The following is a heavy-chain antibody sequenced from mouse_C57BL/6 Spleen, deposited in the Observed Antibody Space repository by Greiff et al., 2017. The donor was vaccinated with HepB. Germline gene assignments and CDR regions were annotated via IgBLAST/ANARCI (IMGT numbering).Heavy chain of an antibody. CDR3: AIIYGSSPWFAY. CDR1: GFSLTSYG. V-gene: IGHV2-6*01. J-gene: IGHJ3*01. CDR2: IWGVGST. Sequence: VQLQQSGPGLVAPSQSLSITCTVSGFSLTSYGVDWVRQSPGKGLEWLGVIWGVGSTNYNSALKSRLSISKDNSKSQVFLKMNSLQTDDTAMYYCAIIYGSSPWFAYWGQGTLVTVSA. D-gene: IGHD1-1*01.